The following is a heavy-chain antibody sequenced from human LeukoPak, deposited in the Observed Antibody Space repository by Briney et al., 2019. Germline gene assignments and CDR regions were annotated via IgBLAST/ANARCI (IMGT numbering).Heavy chain of an antibody. J-gene: IGHJ4*02. CDR1: GFTFSSYA. CDR2: ISGSGGST. V-gene: IGHV3-23*01. D-gene: IGHD5-18*01. CDR3: AKSEEQLWIFFDY. Sequence: GGSLRLSCAASGFTFSSYAMSGVRQAPGKGREWVSAISGSGGSTYYADSVKGRFTISRDNCKNTLYLQMNSLRAEDTAVYSCAKSEEQLWIFFDYWGQGTLVTVSS.